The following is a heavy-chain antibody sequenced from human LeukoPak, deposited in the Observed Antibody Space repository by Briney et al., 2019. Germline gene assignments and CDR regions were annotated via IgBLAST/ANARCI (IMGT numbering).Heavy chain of an antibody. CDR3: ARGLKENYYYYAMDV. V-gene: IGHV1-69*13. J-gene: IGHJ6*02. CDR2: IIPIFGTA. Sequence: SVKVSCKASGGTFSSYAISWVRQAPGQGLEWMGGIIPIFGTANYAQKFQGRVTITADESTSAAYMELSSLRSEDTAVYFCARGLKENYYYYAMDVWGQGTTVTVSS. CDR1: GGTFSSYA.